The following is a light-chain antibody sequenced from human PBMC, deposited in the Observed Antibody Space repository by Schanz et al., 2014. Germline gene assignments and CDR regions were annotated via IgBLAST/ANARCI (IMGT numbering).Light chain of an antibody. J-gene: IGLJ3*02. CDR1: SSDVGGYNY. V-gene: IGLV2-14*01. CDR2: DVS. Sequence: QSVLTQPASVSGSPGQWITISCTGTSSDVGGYNYVSWFQQHAGKAPKVMIYDVSNRPSGVSNRFSGSKSGNTASLTISGLQAEDEADYYCSSYAGTNNFGVFGGGTKLTVL. CDR3: SSYAGTNNFGV.